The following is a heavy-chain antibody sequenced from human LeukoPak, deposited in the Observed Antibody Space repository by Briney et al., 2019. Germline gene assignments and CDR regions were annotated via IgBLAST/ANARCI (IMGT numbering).Heavy chain of an antibody. J-gene: IGHJ4*02. CDR3: ARGPVRDYSNY. CDR2: IYYSGST. D-gene: IGHD4-11*01. CDR1: GVSTSSGGYS. V-gene: IGHV4-31*03. Sequence: SETLSLTCTVSGVSTSSGGYSWSWIRQHPGKGLEWIGYIYYSGSTYYNPSLKSRLTISLDTSSNQFSLKLNSVTAADTAVYYCARGPVRDYSNYWGQGTLVTVSS.